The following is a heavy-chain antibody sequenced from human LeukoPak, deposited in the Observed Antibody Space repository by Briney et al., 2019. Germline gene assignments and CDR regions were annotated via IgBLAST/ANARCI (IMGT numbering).Heavy chain of an antibody. D-gene: IGHD1-26*01. CDR3: AKVLGATRRHDAFDI. V-gene: IGHV1-46*01. CDR1: GYTFTGYY. J-gene: IGHJ3*02. Sequence: ASVKVSCKASGYTFTGYYMHWVRQAPGQGLEWMGIISPSGGSTIYAQKFQGRVTMTRDMSTSTVYMELSSLRSEDTAVYYCAKVLGATRRHDAFDIWGQGTMVTVSS. CDR2: ISPSGGST.